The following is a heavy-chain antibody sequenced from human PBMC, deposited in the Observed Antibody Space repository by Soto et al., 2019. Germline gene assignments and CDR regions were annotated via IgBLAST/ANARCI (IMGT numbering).Heavy chain of an antibody. V-gene: IGHV4-34*01. CDR1: GGSFSGYY. J-gene: IGHJ6*02. D-gene: IGHD2-8*01. CDR2: INHSGST. CDR3: ASSPNRCTNGVCSPVDGYYGMDV. Sequence: SETLSLTCAVYGGSFSGYYWSWIRQPPGKGLEWIGEINHSGSTNYNPSLKSRVTISVDTSKNQFSLKLSSVTAADTAVYYCASSPNRCTNGVCSPVDGYYGMDVWGQGTTVTVSS.